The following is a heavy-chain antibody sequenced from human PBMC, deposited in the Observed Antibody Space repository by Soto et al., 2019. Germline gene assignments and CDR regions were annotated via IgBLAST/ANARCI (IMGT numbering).Heavy chain of an antibody. V-gene: IGHV4-30-4*01. CDR2: IYYSGST. D-gene: IGHD3-10*01. CDR1: GGSISSGDYY. J-gene: IGHJ5*02. Sequence: SETLSLTCTVSGGSISSGDYYWSWIRQPPGKGLEWIGYIYYSGSTYYNPSLKSRVTISVDRSKNQFSLKLSSVTAADTAVYYCARDSGGGWFDPWGQGTLVTVSS. CDR3: ARDSGGGWFDP.